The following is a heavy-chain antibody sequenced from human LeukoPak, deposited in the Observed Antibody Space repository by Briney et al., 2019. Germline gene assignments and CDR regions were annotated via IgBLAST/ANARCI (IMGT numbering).Heavy chain of an antibody. CDR3: TRIIKSGSFDY. J-gene: IGHJ4*02. V-gene: IGHV3-15*01. CDR2: IKTKTEGGTT. CDR1: GFTFSDAW. D-gene: IGHD1-26*01. Sequence: PGGSLRLSRAAPGFTFSDAWMNWVPQAPGKGLEWVGRIKTKTEGGTTEYAAPVKARFTISRDDSKNTLYLQMNSLKIEDTAVYYCTRIIKSGSFDYWGQGVLVTVSS.